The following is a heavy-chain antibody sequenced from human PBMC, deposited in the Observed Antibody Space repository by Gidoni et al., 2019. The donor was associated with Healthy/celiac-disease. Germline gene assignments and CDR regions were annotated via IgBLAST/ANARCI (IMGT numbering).Heavy chain of an antibody. J-gene: IGHJ4*02. CDR2: IKQDGSEK. D-gene: IGHD3-10*01. CDR1: GFTFSSYW. CDR3: ARERGGNPDY. Sequence: EVQLVESGGGLVQPGGSLRLSCEASGFTFSSYWMSWVRQAPGKGLEWVANIKQDGSEKYYVDSVKGRFTISRDNAKNSLYLQMNSLRAEDTAVYYCARERGGNPDYWGQGTLVTVSS. V-gene: IGHV3-7*03.